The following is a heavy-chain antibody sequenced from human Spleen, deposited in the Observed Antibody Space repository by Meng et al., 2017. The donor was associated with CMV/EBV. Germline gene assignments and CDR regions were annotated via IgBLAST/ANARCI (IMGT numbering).Heavy chain of an antibody. CDR3: ARDQDGDSTAGGGFDP. J-gene: IGHJ5*02. Sequence: GGSLRLSCAASGFSFSRHWMHWVRQAPGKGLEWVANIKQDGSEKYYVDSVKGRFTISRDNAENSLYLQMNSLRAEDTAVYYCARDQDGDSTAGGGFDPWGQGTLVTVSS. CDR2: IKQDGSEK. CDR1: GFSFSRHW. V-gene: IGHV3-7*01. D-gene: IGHD4-17*01.